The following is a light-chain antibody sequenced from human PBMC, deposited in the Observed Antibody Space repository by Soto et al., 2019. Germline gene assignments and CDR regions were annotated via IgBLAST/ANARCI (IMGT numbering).Light chain of an antibody. J-gene: IGKJ4*01. CDR3: QQRKYWPPLT. V-gene: IGKV3-11*01. CDR1: HSVNSY. Sequence: EIVLTQSPATLSLSPGERATLSCRASHSVNSYLAWYQHKPGQAPRLLIYDASSRAAGIPARFSGSGSGTDFTLTISSLEPEDFAIYYCQQRKYWPPLTFGGGTKVEIK. CDR2: DAS.